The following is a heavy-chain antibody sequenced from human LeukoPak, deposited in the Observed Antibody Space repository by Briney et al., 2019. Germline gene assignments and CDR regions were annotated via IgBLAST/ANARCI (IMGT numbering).Heavy chain of an antibody. Sequence: GGSLRLSCAASGFSFSSYWMAWVRQAPGKGPEWLASIKQDGSDTYYVDSVRGRFTISRDNAKNSLYLQMNSLRAEDTAVYYCARAVRGTRDTYWGQGTLVTVSS. CDR3: ARAVRGTRDTY. CDR2: IKQDGSDT. D-gene: IGHD1-26*01. CDR1: GFSFSSYW. V-gene: IGHV3-7*04. J-gene: IGHJ4*02.